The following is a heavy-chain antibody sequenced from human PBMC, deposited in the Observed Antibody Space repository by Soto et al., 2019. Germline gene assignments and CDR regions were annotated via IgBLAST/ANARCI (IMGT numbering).Heavy chain of an antibody. Sequence: PSETLCHTCTVSGGSISSSGYYWGWIRQPPGKGLEWIGTFYYSESTYYNPSLESRVTISVDTSKNQFSLKVTSVTVADTAVYYCARLGGYCSSSSCYGYYGMDVWGQGTTVTVSS. CDR1: GGSISSSGYY. J-gene: IGHJ6*02. CDR2: FYYSEST. CDR3: ARLGGYCSSSSCYGYYGMDV. D-gene: IGHD2-2*01. V-gene: IGHV4-39*01.